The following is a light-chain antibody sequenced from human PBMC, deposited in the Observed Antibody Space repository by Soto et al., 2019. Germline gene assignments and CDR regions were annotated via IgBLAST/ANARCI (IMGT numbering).Light chain of an antibody. CDR2: DAS. CDR3: QQYKSYSGT. V-gene: IGKV1-5*01. CDR1: ESISSW. J-gene: IGKJ1*01. Sequence: DIQMTQSPSTLSASVGDSVTITCRANESISSWLAWYQQKPGKAPKFLIYDASSLESGVPSRFSGSGSGTEFTLTISSLQPDDFATYYCQQYKSYSGTFGQGTKVDIK.